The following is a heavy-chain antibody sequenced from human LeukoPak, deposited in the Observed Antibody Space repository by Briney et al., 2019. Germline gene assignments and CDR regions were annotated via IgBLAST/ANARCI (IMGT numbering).Heavy chain of an antibody. D-gene: IGHD3-16*02. J-gene: IGHJ4*02. CDR1: GGSFSGYY. CDR3: ARGRTTYDYVWGSYRPPDY. Sequence: SETLSLTCAVYGGSFSGYYWNWIRQPPAKGLEWIGEINHRGSTNYNPSPKSRVSISVDTSKNQFSLKLSSVTAADTAVYYCARGRTTYDYVWGSYRPPDYWGQGTLVTVSS. CDR2: INHRGST. V-gene: IGHV4-34*01.